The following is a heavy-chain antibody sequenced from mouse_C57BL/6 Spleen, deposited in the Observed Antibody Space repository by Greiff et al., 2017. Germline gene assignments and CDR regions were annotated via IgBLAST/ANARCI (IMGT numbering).Heavy chain of an antibody. V-gene: IGHV1-53*01. D-gene: IGHD2-3*01. CDR3: ARERGDGYGFDV. CDR1: GYTFTSYW. Sequence: QVQLKQPGTELVKPGASVKLSCKASGYTFTSYWMHWVKQRPGQGLEWIGNINPSNGGTNYNEKFKSKATLTVDKSSSTAYMQLSSLTSEDSAVYYCARERGDGYGFDVWGTGTTVTVSS. CDR2: INPSNGGT. J-gene: IGHJ1*03.